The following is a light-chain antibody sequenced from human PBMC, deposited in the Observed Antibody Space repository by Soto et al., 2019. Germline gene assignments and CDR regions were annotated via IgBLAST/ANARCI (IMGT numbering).Light chain of an antibody. V-gene: IGLV2-14*01. Sequence: QSALAQPASVSGSPGQSITISCTGTSSDVGAYNYVSWYQHHPAKVPKLLIYEVTNRCSGVSDRFSGSNSGNTACLTLSGLQAEDESDSYWRPKRDSSTIFVFGTGTKVTVL. J-gene: IGLJ1*01. CDR3: RPKRDSSTIFV. CDR2: EVT. CDR1: SSDVGAYNY.